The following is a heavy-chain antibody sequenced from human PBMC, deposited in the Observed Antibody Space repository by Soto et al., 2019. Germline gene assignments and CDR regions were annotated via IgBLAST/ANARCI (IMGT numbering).Heavy chain of an antibody. CDR2: ISSSSSYI. D-gene: IGHD5-12*01. V-gene: IGHV3-21*01. J-gene: IGHJ4*02. CDR1: GFTFSSYS. CDR3: ARVPSGYSGYDSHYFDY. Sequence: GGSLRLSCAASGFTFSSYSMNWVRQAPGKGLEWVSSISSSSSYIYYADSVKGRFTISRDNAKNSLYLQMNGLRAEDTAVYYCARVPSGYSGYDSHYFDYWGQGTLVTVSS.